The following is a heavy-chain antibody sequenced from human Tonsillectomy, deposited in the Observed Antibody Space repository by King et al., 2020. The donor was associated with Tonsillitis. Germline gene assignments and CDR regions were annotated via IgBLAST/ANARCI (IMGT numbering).Heavy chain of an antibody. CDR1: GFTFRSYA. V-gene: IGHV3-23*04. CDR2: ISGDGDRS. J-gene: IGHJ4*02. Sequence: VQLVESGGGLVQPGGSLRLSCAASGFTFRSYAMTWVRQAPGKGLEWVSAISGDGDRSYFADSVKGRFTISRDNSKNTLYLQMNSLRAEDTAVYYCANYWGTVTTPWDYWGQGTLVTVSS. D-gene: IGHD4-17*01. CDR3: ANYWGTVTTPWDY.